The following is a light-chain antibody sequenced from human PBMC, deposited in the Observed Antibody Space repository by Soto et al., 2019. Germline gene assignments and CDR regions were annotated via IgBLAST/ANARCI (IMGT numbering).Light chain of an antibody. J-gene: IGKJ4*01. CDR2: GAS. CDR1: QTVSGSY. CDR3: QQRKKGPPLS. Sequence: NVLTQSPGTLSLSPGERATLSCRASQTVSGSYVAWYQQKPGQTPRLLIYGASSRATGIPDRFSGSGSGTDFTLTISSLEPEDFAVYYCQQRKKGPPLSFGGGTKVDIK. V-gene: IGKV3D-20*02.